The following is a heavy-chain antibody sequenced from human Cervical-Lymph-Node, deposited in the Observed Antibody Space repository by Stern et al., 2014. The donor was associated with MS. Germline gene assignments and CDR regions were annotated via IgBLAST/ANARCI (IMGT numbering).Heavy chain of an antibody. CDR3: ARDYGDYAFDY. CDR1: GYSFTANW. CDR2: IYPGDSDT. V-gene: IGHV5-51*01. Sequence: QLVQSGAEVKKPGESLKISCKGSGYSFTANWIAWVRQMPGKGLEWMWTIYPGDSDTRYSPSFQGQVTISADKSISTAYLQWSSLKAADTAMYYCARDYGDYAFDYWGQGTLVTVSS. D-gene: IGHD4-17*01. J-gene: IGHJ4*02.